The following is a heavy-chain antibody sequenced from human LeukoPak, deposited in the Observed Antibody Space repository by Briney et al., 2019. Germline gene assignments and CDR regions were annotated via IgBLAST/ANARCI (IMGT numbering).Heavy chain of an antibody. D-gene: IGHD2-2*03. CDR2: ISAYNGNT. CDR3: AREVDIVVVPAANVPNYYFDY. J-gene: IGHJ4*02. CDR1: GYTFTSYG. Sequence: ASVKVSCKASGYTFTSYGISWVRQAPGQGLEWMGWISAYNGNTNYAQKLQGRVTMTTDTSTSTAYMELRSLGSDDTAVYYRAREVDIVVVPAANVPNYYFDYWGQGTLVTVSS. V-gene: IGHV1-18*01.